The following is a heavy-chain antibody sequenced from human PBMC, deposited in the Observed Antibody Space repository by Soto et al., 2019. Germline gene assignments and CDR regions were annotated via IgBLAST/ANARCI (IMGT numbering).Heavy chain of an antibody. D-gene: IGHD2-2*01. V-gene: IGHV4-34*01. Sequence: SFSGYYWSWIRQTPGKGLEWIGEINHSGSTNYNPSLKSRVTISVDTSKNLFSLKLSSVAAADTAVYYCTRGYCTSNSCHYYYDYWGQGTPVTVSS. J-gene: IGHJ4*02. CDR3: TRGYCTSNSCHYYYDY. CDR2: INHSGST. CDR1: SFSGYY.